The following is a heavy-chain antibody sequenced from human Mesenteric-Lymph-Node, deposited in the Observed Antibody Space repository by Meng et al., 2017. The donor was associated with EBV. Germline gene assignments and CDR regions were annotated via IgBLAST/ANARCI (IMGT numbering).Heavy chain of an antibody. CDR1: GYTFTRDG. CDR3: ARDSSGYNANDKVSDY. D-gene: IGHD5-12*01. CDR2: ITVYNGNT. Sequence: QVQLVQSGVEVKKPGASVKVSFKTSGYTFTRDGISWVRQAPGHGPEWMGWITVYNGNTNYAPRLQGRVTMTTDLSTSTAYMELRSLRSDDTAVYYCARDSSGYNANDKVSDYWGQGTLVTVSS. J-gene: IGHJ4*01. V-gene: IGHV1-18*01.